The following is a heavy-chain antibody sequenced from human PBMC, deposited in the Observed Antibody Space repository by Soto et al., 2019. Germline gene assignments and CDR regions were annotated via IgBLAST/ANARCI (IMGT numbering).Heavy chain of an antibody. V-gene: IGHV4-34*01. CDR2: INHSGST. CDR1: GGSFSGYY. CDR3: ARGYCSGNYCYSGVFY. D-gene: IGHD2-15*01. J-gene: IGHJ4*02. Sequence: ASETLSLTCAVYGGSFSGYYWSWIRQPPGKGLEWIGEINHSGSTNYNPSLKSRVTISADTSKNQFSLKLSSVTAADTAVYYCARGYCSGNYCYSGVFYWGQGTLVTVSS.